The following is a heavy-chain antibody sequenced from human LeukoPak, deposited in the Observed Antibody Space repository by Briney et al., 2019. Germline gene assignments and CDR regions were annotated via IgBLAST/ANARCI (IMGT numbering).Heavy chain of an antibody. V-gene: IGHV4-61*08. CDR2: IYYSGST. D-gene: IGHD6-13*01. Sequence: SETLSLTCTVSGGSISSGGYYWSWIRQPPGKGLEWIGYIYYSGSTNYNPSLKSRVTISVDTSKNQFSLKLSSVTAADTAVYYCARAGAGITGSSWYSYYYYGMDVWGQGTTVTVSS. J-gene: IGHJ6*02. CDR1: GGSISSGGYY. CDR3: ARAGAGITGSSWYSYYYYGMDV.